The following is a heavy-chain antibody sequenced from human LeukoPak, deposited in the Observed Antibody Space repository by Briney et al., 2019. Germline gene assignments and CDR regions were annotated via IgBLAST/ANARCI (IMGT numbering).Heavy chain of an antibody. Sequence: SETLSLTCAVSGGSISSSNWWSWVRQPPGKGLEWIGEIYHSGSTNYNPSLKSRVTISVDKSKNQFSLKLSSVTAADTAVYYCARIYCSGGSCPGGVFDYWGQGTLVTVSS. V-gene: IGHV4-4*02. CDR1: GGSISSSNW. D-gene: IGHD2-15*01. CDR2: IYHSGST. CDR3: ARIYCSGGSCPGGVFDY. J-gene: IGHJ4*02.